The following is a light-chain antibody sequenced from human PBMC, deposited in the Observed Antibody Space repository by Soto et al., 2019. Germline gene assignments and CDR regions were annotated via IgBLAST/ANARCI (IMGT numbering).Light chain of an antibody. CDR2: AAS. V-gene: IGKV1-39*01. CDR3: QQSYSTPFT. Sequence: DLQMTQSPSSLSASVGDRVTITCRASQSISSYLNWYQQKPGKAPKLLIYAASSLQSGVPSRFSGSGSGTDFTLTISSLQPEDFATCYCQQSYSTPFTFGGGTKVEIK. J-gene: IGKJ4*01. CDR1: QSISSY.